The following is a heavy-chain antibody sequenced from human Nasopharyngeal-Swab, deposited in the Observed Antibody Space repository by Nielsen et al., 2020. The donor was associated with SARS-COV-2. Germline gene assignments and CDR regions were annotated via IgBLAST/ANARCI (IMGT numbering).Heavy chain of an antibody. J-gene: IGHJ3*02. Sequence: GGSLRLSCAASGFLFSSYGMNWVRQAPGKGLEWVSSISSYSSDINYEDSLKGRFTISRDNAKNSLYLQMNSLRAEDTAVYYCAREGVDSASDYSEPFDIWGQGTMVTVSS. D-gene: IGHD5-12*01. CDR1: GFLFSSYG. CDR2: ISSYSSDI. CDR3: AREGVDSASDYSEPFDI. V-gene: IGHV3-21*01.